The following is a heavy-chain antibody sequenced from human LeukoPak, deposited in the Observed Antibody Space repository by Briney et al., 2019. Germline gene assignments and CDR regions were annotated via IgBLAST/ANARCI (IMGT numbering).Heavy chain of an antibody. J-gene: IGHJ4*02. CDR1: GGSISSGGYY. V-gene: IGHV4-30-2*01. CDR2: IYHSGST. D-gene: IGHD3-22*01. Sequence: SETLSLTCTVSGGSISSGGYYWSWIRQPPGKGLEWIGYIYHSGSTYYNPSLKSRVTISVDRSKNQFSLKLSSVTAADTAVYYCARDRDYYDSSGYYPCWGQGTLVTVSS. CDR3: ARDRDYYDSSGYYPC.